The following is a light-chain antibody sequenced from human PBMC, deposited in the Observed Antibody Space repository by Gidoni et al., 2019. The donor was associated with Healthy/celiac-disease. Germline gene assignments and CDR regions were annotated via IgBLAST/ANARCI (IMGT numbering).Light chain of an antibody. V-gene: IGKV1-39*01. CDR1: QSMSSY. J-gene: IGKJ1*01. CDR2: AAS. Sequence: DIQMTQSPSSLSASVGDRVTITCRASQSMSSYLHWYQQKPGKAPKLLIYAASSLQSGVPSRFSGSGSGTDFTLTISSLQPEDFATYSCQQSYRTPRTFGQGTKVEIK. CDR3: QQSYRTPRT.